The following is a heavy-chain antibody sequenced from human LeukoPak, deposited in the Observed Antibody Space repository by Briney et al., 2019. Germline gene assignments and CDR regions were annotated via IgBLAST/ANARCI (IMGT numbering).Heavy chain of an antibody. V-gene: IGHV4-4*07. CDR2: IYTSGST. Sequence: SETLSLTCTVSGGSLSSYYWSWIRQPAGKGLEWIGRIYTSGSTNYNPSLKSRVTMSVDTSKNQFTLKLSSVTAADTAVYYCARGRYYGSGSYYNFWFDPWGQGTLVTVSS. J-gene: IGHJ5*01. D-gene: IGHD3-10*01. CDR1: GGSLSSYY. CDR3: ARGRYYGSGSYYNFWFDP.